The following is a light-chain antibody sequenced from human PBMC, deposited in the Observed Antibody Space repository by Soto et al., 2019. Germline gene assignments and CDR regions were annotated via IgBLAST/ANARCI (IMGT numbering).Light chain of an antibody. CDR1: SSDVGGYNY. CDR3: SSYTSSSTLPGV. J-gene: IGLJ1*01. CDR2: DVS. Sequence: QSVLTQPASVSGSPGQSITISCTGTSSDVGGYNYVSWYQQHPGKAPKLMIYDVSNRPSGVSNRFSGSKSDNTASLTISGLQAEDEADYYCSSYTSSSTLPGVFGTVTKVTVL. V-gene: IGLV2-14*01.